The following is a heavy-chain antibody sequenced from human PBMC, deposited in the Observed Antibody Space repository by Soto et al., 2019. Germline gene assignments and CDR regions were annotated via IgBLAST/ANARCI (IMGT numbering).Heavy chain of an antibody. CDR1: GVTFSSFA. V-gene: IGHV3-23*01. CDR2: ISGSGGST. CDR3: AKAETYDFWSGLHFDY. J-gene: IGHJ4*02. Sequence: PGGSLRLSCVASGVTFSSFAMSWVRQAPGKGLEWVSTISGSGGSTYYADSVKGRLTISRDNSKNTLSLHINSLGAEDTAVYYCAKAETYDFWSGLHFDYWGQGTLVTVSS. D-gene: IGHD3-3*01.